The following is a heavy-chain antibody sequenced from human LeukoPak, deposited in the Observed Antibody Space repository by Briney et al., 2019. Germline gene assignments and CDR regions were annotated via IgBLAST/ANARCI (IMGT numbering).Heavy chain of an antibody. V-gene: IGHV3-74*01. CDR3: ARGIYGDYALDP. CDR1: GFSINNYD. Sequence: PSETLSLTCAASGFSINNYDMSWVRQAPGKGLEWVSRIYNDGSSTSYADSVKGRFTISRDNAKSTLYLQMNSLRAEDTAVYYCARGIYGDYALDPWGQGTLVTVSS. D-gene: IGHD4-17*01. CDR2: IYNDGSST. J-gene: IGHJ5*02.